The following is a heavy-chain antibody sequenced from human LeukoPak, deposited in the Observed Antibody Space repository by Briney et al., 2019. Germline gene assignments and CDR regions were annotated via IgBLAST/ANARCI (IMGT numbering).Heavy chain of an antibody. V-gene: IGHV3-23*01. CDR1: GFTFSTYG. Sequence: GGSLRLSCVASGFTFSTYGMTWVRQAPGKGPEWVSAVSGRSGSIYYADPVKGRFTVSRDNSENTLYLQMNSLRAEDTAVYYCANEELGIDYWGQRTLVTVSS. CDR3: ANEELGIDY. D-gene: IGHD7-27*01. J-gene: IGHJ4*02. CDR2: VSGRSGSI.